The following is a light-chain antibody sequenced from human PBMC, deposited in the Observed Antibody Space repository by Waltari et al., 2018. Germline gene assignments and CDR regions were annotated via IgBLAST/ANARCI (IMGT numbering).Light chain of an antibody. CDR1: QSINSN. J-gene: IGKJ4*01. CDR3: QQYNKWPFT. Sequence: EIVLTQSPATLSVSPGDRATLSCRASQSINSNLAWYQQKPGQPPRLLLYGASTRATAIPARCSASGSGTEFTLTISSLQSEDFAVYYCQQYNKWPFTFGGGTKVEIK. CDR2: GAS. V-gene: IGKV3-15*01.